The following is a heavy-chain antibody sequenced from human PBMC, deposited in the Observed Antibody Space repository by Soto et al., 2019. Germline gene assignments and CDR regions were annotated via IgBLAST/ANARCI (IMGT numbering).Heavy chain of an antibody. CDR3: ARRSGSYPSYRLDV. CDR2: IYPGDSDT. D-gene: IGHD1-26*01. V-gene: IGHV5-51*01. Sequence: ESLTISWKGSGYSFISYWIGLVRQMPGKGLEWMGIIYPGDSDTRYSPSFQGQVTISDDKSISTAYLQWSSLKASDTAVYYCARRSGSYPSYRLDVWGQGTTVTVSS. J-gene: IGHJ6*02. CDR1: GYSFISYW.